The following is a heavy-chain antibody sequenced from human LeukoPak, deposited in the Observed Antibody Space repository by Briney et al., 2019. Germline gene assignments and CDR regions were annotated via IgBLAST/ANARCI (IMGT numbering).Heavy chain of an antibody. CDR1: GGSFSGYY. D-gene: IGHD2-21*01. V-gene: IGHV4-34*01. CDR3: ARGSMWRY. CDR2: INHSGST. Sequence: SETLSRTCADYGGSFSGYYWSWIRQPPGKGLEWIGEINHSGSTNYNPSLKSRVTISVDTSKNQFSLKLSSVTAADTAVYYCARGSMWRYWGQGTLVTVSS. J-gene: IGHJ4*02.